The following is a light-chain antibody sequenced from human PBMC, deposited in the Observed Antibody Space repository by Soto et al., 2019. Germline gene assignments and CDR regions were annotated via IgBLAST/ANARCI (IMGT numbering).Light chain of an antibody. CDR1: SSDVGGYKY. Sequence: QSAVTQPASVSGSPGQSITISCTGTSSDVGGYKYVSWYQQHPGKAPKLMIYEVSNRTSGVSNRFSGSKSGNTASLTISGLQAEDEADYYCSSYTSSSTYVFGTGTKLTVL. CDR3: SSYTSSSTYV. J-gene: IGLJ1*01. CDR2: EVS. V-gene: IGLV2-14*01.